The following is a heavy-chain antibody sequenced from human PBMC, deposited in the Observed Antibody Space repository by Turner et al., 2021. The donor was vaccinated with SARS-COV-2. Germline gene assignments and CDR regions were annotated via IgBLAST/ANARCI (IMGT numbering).Heavy chain of an antibody. V-gene: IGHV3-66*01. Sequence: EVQLVQSGGGLVQPGGSLRLSCQASGFTVSNNYMSWVRQGPGMGLECVSRIYSGGTTKYSVSVKGRFTISRDNSKNTLYLQMNILRSEDTAVYYCARGEIRGVTGDYLGRGTLVTVSS. CDR2: IYSGGTT. D-gene: IGHD3-10*01. CDR1: GFTVSNNY. J-gene: IGHJ4*02. CDR3: ARGEIRGVTGDY.